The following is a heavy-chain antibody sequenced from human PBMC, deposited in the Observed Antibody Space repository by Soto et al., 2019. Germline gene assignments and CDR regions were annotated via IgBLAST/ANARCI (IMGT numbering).Heavy chain of an antibody. CDR2: IYYSGST. CDR1: GGSLSSSSYY. J-gene: IGHJ4*02. CDR3: AMTREAEQWLAHPFDY. V-gene: IGHV4-39*01. D-gene: IGHD6-19*01. Sequence: SETLSLTCTVSGGSLSSSSYYWGWIRQPPGKGLEWIGSIYYSGSTYYNPSLKSRVTISVDTSKNQFSLKLSSVTAADTAVYYCAMTREAEQWLAHPFDYWGQGTLVNVSS.